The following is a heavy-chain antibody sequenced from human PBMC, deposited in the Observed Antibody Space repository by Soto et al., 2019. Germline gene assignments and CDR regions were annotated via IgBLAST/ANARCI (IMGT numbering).Heavy chain of an antibody. J-gene: IGHJ4*02. Sequence: PGGSLRLSCAASGFTFSDHYIHWVRQAPGKGLEWVGHIRNKANSYTTEYAASVKGRFIISRDDSKNSLYLHMNTLITEDTAVYYCVRRYCSGGSCSSLDYWGQGTLVTVSS. V-gene: IGHV3-72*01. CDR2: IRNKANSYTT. CDR3: VRRYCSGGSCSSLDY. D-gene: IGHD2-15*01. CDR1: GFTFSDHY.